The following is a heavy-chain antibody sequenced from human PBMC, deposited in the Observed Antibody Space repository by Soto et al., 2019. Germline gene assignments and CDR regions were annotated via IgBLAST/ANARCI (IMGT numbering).Heavy chain of an antibody. Sequence: QVQLQESGPGLVKPSQTLSLTCTVSGGSISSAAYYWSWIRQHPGKGLEWIGYISHSGSTYYNPSLKNWGIISVDTSKNQFSLSLTSVTAADTAVYYCAREYTYGSNFFDCWGQGALVTVSS. J-gene: IGHJ4*02. D-gene: IGHD2-2*02. CDR2: ISHSGST. CDR3: AREYTYGSNFFDC. CDR1: GGSISSAAYY. V-gene: IGHV4-31*03.